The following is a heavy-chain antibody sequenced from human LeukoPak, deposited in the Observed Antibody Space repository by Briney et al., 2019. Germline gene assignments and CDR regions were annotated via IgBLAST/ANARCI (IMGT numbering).Heavy chain of an antibody. D-gene: IGHD6-13*01. J-gene: IGHJ6*03. Sequence: GGSLRLSCAASGFTFSSYWMHWVRQAPGKGLVWVSRINSDGSSTSYADSVKGRFTISRDNSKNTLYLQMNSLRAEDTAVYYCAKEGVEAAAGSRSYYYYYYMDVWGKGTTVTVSS. CDR2: INSDGSST. CDR3: AKEGVEAAAGSRSYYYYYYMDV. V-gene: IGHV3-74*01. CDR1: GFTFSSYW.